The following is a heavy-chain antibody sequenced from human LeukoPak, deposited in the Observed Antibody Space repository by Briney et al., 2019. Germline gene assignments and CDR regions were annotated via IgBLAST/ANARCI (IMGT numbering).Heavy chain of an antibody. Sequence: GGSLRLSCAASGFTFSSYWMSWVRQAPGKGLEWVANIKQDGSEKYYVDSVKGRFTISRDNAKNSLYLQMNGLRAENTAVYYCARESRYFDWFPIMDVWGQGTTVTVSS. CDR2: IKQDGSEK. CDR1: GFTFSSYW. J-gene: IGHJ6*02. CDR3: ARESRYFDWFPIMDV. V-gene: IGHV3-7*01. D-gene: IGHD3-9*01.